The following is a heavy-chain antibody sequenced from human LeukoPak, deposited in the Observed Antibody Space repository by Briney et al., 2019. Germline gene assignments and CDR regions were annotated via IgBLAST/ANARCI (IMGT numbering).Heavy chain of an antibody. CDR2: IYYSGST. V-gene: IGHV4-59*08. CDR1: GGSISSYY. D-gene: IGHD2-2*01. J-gene: IGHJ6*03. Sequence: SSETLSLTCTVSGGSISSYYWSWIRQPPGKGLEWIGYIYYSGSTNYNPSLKSRVTISVDTSKNQFSLKLSSVTAADTAVYYCARHSRYCSSTSCYFGRGTGGYYYMDVWGKGTTVTISS. CDR3: ARHSRYCSSTSCYFGRGTGGYYYMDV.